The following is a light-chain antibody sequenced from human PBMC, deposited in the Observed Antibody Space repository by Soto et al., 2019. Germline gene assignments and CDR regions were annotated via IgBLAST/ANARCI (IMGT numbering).Light chain of an antibody. CDR1: QSVGSY. J-gene: IGKJ4*01. Sequence: EIVLTQSPATLSLSPGDRATLSCRASQSVGSYLGWYQQRPGQAPRLLIYDATHRDTGIPHRFSGTGSGTDFTLPISSLEPEDFAVYYCQQRRDWTSTFSGGTKVEIK. V-gene: IGKV3-11*01. CDR3: QQRRDWTST. CDR2: DAT.